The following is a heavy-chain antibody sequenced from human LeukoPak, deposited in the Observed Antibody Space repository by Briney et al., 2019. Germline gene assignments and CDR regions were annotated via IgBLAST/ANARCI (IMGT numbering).Heavy chain of an antibody. CDR3: ARVWGLAVAGGEIEY. J-gene: IGHJ4*02. D-gene: IGHD6-13*01. Sequence: PGGSLRLSCAASGFSITSFAMNWVRQAPGKGLEWVSYISSSGTTIYYADSVKGRFTISRDNAKNSLYLQMNSLRDEDTAVYYCARVWGLAVAGGEIEYWGQGTLVTVSS. CDR2: ISSSGTTI. CDR1: GFSITSFA. V-gene: IGHV3-48*02.